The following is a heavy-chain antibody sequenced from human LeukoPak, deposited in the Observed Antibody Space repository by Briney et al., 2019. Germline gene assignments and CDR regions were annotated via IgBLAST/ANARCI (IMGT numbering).Heavy chain of an antibody. CDR1: GYTFTGYW. Sequence: GASVKVSCKAFGYTFTGYWMHWVRQAPGQGPEWMGVISPSGGSTIYAQKFKGRVTLTRDMSTSTDYMELSSLRSEDTAIYYCARGNSVGDNAWWFDPWGQGTLVTVSS. CDR2: ISPSGGST. CDR3: ARGNSVGDNAWWFDP. V-gene: IGHV1-46*01. D-gene: IGHD1-26*01. J-gene: IGHJ5*02.